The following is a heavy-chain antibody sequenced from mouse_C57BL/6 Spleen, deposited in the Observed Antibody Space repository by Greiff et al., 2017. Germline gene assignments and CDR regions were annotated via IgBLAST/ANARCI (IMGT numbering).Heavy chain of an antibody. J-gene: IGHJ3*01. CDR3: ARDDSSGPFAY. CDR1: GYTFTSYW. Sequence: VQLQQPGAELVRPGSSVKLSCKASGYTFTSYWMHWVKQRPIQGLEWIGNIDPSDSETHYNQKFKDKATLTVDKSSSTAYMQLSSLTSEDSAVYYCARDDSSGPFAYWGLGTLVTVSA. V-gene: IGHV1-52*01. D-gene: IGHD3-2*02. CDR2: IDPSDSET.